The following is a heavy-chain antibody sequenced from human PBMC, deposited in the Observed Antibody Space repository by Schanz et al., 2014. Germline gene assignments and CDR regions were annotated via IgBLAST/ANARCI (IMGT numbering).Heavy chain of an antibody. V-gene: IGHV1-2*06. CDR3: ARDYYDILTGYPYDTFDI. CDR1: GYTFTAYY. CDR2: INPNSGGT. Sequence: QVLLVQSGAEVKQPGASVKVSCKASGYTFTAYYMYWVRQAPGQGLEWMGRINPNSGGTNYAQKFQGRVTMTRDTSISTAYMELRRLRSDDTAVYYCARDYYDILTGYPYDTFDIWGQGTMVTVSS. J-gene: IGHJ3*02. D-gene: IGHD3-9*01.